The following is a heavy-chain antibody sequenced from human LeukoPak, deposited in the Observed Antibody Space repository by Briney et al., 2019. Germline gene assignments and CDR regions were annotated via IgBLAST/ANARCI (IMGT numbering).Heavy chain of an antibody. CDR2: IKSKTDGGTT. D-gene: IGHD6-6*01. Sequence: GGSLRLSCAASGFTFSKAWTSWVRQAPGKGLEWVGRIKSKTDGGTTDYAAPMKGTFTLSRDDSKNTLYLQVNSVKTEDTAVYYCTTERGRAVRPVFDYWGQGALVTVSS. V-gene: IGHV3-15*01. CDR3: TTERGRAVRPVFDY. J-gene: IGHJ4*02. CDR1: GFTFSKAW.